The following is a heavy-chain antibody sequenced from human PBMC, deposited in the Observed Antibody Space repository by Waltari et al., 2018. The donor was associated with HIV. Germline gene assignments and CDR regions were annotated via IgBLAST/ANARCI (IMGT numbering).Heavy chain of an antibody. CDR2: ISAYNGNT. D-gene: IGHD6-13*01. V-gene: IGHV1-18*01. J-gene: IGHJ4*02. CDR3: ARRYSSSWYAFDY. Sequence: QVHLVQSGAEVKKPGASVKVSCKASGYTFSSYGISWVRQAPGQGLEWMGWISAYNGNTNYAQKFQGRVTMTTDTSTSTGYMELRSLRSDDTAVYYCARRYSSSWYAFDYWGQGTLVTVSS. CDR1: GYTFSSYG.